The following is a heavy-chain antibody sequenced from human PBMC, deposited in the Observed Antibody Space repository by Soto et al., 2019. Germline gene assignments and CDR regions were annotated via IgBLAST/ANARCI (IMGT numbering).Heavy chain of an antibody. Sequence: SETLSLTCSVSGGSISTVGHYWTWIRQPPGKGLEWIGSIYHTGSTYYSKSLRSRLTMSVDTSKSQFSLRLISVTDADTAVYYCARATGTLRSRNCDYWGQGSLVTVSS. CDR3: ARATGTLRSRNCDY. V-gene: IGHV4-31*03. D-gene: IGHD1-1*01. CDR1: GGSISTVGHY. J-gene: IGHJ4*02. CDR2: IYHTGST.